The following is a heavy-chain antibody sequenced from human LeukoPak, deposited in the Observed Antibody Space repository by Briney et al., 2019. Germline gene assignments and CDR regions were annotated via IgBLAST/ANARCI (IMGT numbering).Heavy chain of an antibody. J-gene: IGHJ6*02. Sequence: GGSLRLSCAASGFTFSSYAMSWVRQAPGKGLEWVSAISGSGGSTYYADSVKGRFTISRDNSKNTLYLQMNSLRAEDTAVYYCARDRYELNYYDSSGYAYRSYYYYGMDVWGQGTTVTVSS. V-gene: IGHV3-23*01. CDR3: ARDRYELNYYDSSGYAYRSYYYYGMDV. CDR2: ISGSGGST. D-gene: IGHD3-22*01. CDR1: GFTFSSYA.